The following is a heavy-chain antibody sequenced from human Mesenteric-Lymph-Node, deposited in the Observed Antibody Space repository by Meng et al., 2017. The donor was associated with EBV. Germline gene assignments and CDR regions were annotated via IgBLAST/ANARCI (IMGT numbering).Heavy chain of an antibody. CDR3: ARVAYCSGGSCYLYYFDY. D-gene: IGHD2-15*01. Sequence: QGQPQEAGPGLVKPSGTLSLTCAVSGGSISSSNWWSWVRQPPGKGLEWIGEIYHSGSTNYNPSLKSRVTISVDKSKNQFSLKLSSVTAADTAVYYCARVAYCSGGSCYLYYFDYWGQGTLVTVSS. CDR2: IYHSGST. CDR1: GGSISSSNW. V-gene: IGHV4-4*02. J-gene: IGHJ4*02.